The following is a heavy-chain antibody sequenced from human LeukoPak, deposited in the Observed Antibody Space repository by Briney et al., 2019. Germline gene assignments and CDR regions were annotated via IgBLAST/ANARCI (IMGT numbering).Heavy chain of an antibody. CDR2: INHSGST. J-gene: IGHJ6*03. D-gene: IGHD6-6*01. Sequence: KPSETLSLTCAVYGGSFSGYYWSWIRQPPGKGLEWIGEINHSGSTNYNPSLKSRVTISVDTSKNQFSLKLSSVTAADTAIYYYARDFSSSSTVYYYYYMDVWGKGTTVTVSS. V-gene: IGHV4-34*01. CDR1: GGSFSGYY. CDR3: ARDFSSSSTVYYYYYMDV.